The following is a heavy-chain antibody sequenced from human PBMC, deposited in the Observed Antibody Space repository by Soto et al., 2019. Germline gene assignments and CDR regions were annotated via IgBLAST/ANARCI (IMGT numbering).Heavy chain of an antibody. Sequence: EVQLVESGGGLVQPGGSLKLSCAASGFTFSGSAMHWVRQASGKGLEWVGRIRSKANSYATAYAASVKGRFTISRDDSKNTAYLQMNSLKTEDTAVYYCTRPVDSSGYYYWGQGTLVTVSS. CDR1: GFTFSGSA. V-gene: IGHV3-73*01. CDR3: TRPVDSSGYYY. J-gene: IGHJ4*02. CDR2: IRSKANSYAT. D-gene: IGHD3-22*01.